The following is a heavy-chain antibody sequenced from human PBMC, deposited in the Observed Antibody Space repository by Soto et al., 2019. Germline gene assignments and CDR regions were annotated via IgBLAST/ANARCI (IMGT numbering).Heavy chain of an antibody. Sequence: QVQLVESGGGVVQPGRSLRLSCAASGFTFSSYGMHWVRQAPGKGLEWVAVISYDGSNKYYADSVKGRFSISRDNSKNTLYLQMNSLRAEDTAVYYCAKKSVTKPSPVHILFDLWGRGTLVTVSS. CDR2: ISYDGSNK. D-gene: IGHD2-21*02. J-gene: IGHJ2*01. CDR3: AKKSVTKPSPVHILFDL. CDR1: GFTFSSYG. V-gene: IGHV3-30*18.